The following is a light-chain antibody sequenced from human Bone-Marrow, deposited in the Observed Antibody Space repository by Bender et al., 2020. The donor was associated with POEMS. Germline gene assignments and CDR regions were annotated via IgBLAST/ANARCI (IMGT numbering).Light chain of an antibody. CDR1: SSDVGTYNY. CDR3: CSYAGSHAFVV. V-gene: IGLV2-11*01. Sequence: QSALTQPASVSGSPGQSITISCTGTSSDVGTYNYVSWYQHHPGKAPQLLIYDVSQRPSGVPDRFSGSKSGNTASLTISGLQADDEAYYYCCSYAGSHAFVVFGGGTELTVL. CDR2: DVS. J-gene: IGLJ2*01.